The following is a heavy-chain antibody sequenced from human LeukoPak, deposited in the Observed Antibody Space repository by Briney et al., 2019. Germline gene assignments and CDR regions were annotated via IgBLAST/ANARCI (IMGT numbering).Heavy chain of an antibody. J-gene: IGHJ4*02. V-gene: IGHV3-23*01. CDR1: GFTFNNYA. D-gene: IGHD4-17*01. CDR3: AKDRLSNGDPAAY. Sequence: GGSLRLSCAASGFTFNNYAMTWVRQAPGKGLEWVSSISSYGGGTYYADSVKGRFTISRDNSRDTLFLQMNSLRAEDTAIYYCAKDRLSNGDPAAYWGQGTLVTVSS. CDR2: ISSYGGGT.